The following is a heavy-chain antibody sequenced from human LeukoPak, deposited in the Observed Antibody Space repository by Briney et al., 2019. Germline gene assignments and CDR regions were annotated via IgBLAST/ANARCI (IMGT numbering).Heavy chain of an antibody. V-gene: IGHV4-59*01. J-gene: IGHJ4*02. CDR3: ARVSLRGYSYGYIDS. CDR2: ISHSGST. Sequence: PSETLSLTCTVSGGSIRPYYWSWIRQPPGKGLEWIGYISHSGSTNYSPSFESRLTISVDTSKSQSSLRLSSVTAADTAVYYCARVSLRGYSYGYIDSWGQGILVTVSS. D-gene: IGHD5-18*01. CDR1: GGSIRPYY.